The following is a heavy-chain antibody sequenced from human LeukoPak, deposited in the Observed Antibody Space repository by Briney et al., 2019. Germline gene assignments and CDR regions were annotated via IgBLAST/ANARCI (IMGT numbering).Heavy chain of an antibody. CDR1: GYTFTSYG. V-gene: IGHV1-18*01. D-gene: IGHD1-26*01. J-gene: IGHJ3*02. CDR3: VKHRAFLGEHLGRLGGFDI. Sequence: ASVKVSCKASGYTFTSYGFSWVRQAPGQGLEWVGWVSGNNNNADYPEKFQDRVAMTTDTSTTTAYMDLRSLTSDDTAVYYCVKHRAFLGEHLGRLGGFDIWGQGTLVTVSS. CDR2: VSGNNNNA.